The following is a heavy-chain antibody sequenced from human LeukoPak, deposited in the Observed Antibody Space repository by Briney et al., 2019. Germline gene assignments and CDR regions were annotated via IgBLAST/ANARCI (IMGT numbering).Heavy chain of an antibody. CDR1: GFTFSSYG. CDR2: IRYDGNIK. Sequence: PGGSLRLPCGASGFTFSSYGMLWVRQSPGKGLEWVAFIRYDGNIKFYADSMKGRFTISRDNSKNTLYLHINSLRPEDTALYYCVKDNPLDYWGQGTLVIVSS. CDR3: VKDNPLDY. J-gene: IGHJ4*02. V-gene: IGHV3-30*02. D-gene: IGHD1-14*01.